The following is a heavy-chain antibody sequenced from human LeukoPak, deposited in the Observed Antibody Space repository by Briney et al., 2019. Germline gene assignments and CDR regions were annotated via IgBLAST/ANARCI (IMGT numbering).Heavy chain of an antibody. CDR3: ARVQYCSSTSCYGGGWFDP. V-gene: IGHV4-30-2*01. D-gene: IGHD2-2*01. J-gene: IGHJ5*02. CDR1: GGSISSGGYS. CDR2: IYHSGST. Sequence: PSQTLSLTCAVSGGSISSGGYSWSWIRQPPGKGLERIGYIYHSGSTYYNPSLKSRVTISVDRSKNQFSLKLSSVTAADTAVYYCARVQYCSSTSCYGGGWFDPWGQGTLVTVSS.